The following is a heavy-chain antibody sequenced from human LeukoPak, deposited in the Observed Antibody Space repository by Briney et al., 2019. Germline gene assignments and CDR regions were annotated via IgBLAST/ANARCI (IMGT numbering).Heavy chain of an antibody. CDR2: ISAYNGNT. CDR3: ARVKVGATFDY. Sequence: ASVKVSCKASGYTFTSYGISWVRQAPGQGLEWMGWISAYNGNTNYAQKLQGRVTMTTDTSTSTAYMELSSLRSEDTAVYYCARVKVGATFDYWGQGTLVTVSS. D-gene: IGHD1-26*01. V-gene: IGHV1-18*01. CDR1: GYTFTSYG. J-gene: IGHJ4*02.